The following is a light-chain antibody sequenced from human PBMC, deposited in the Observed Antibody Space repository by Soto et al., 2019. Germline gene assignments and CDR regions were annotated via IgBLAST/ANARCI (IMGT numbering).Light chain of an antibody. Sequence: QSVLTQPPSVSGAPGQRVTISCTGSNSNIGAGYDVHWYQHLPGAAPKLLIYDDTHRPSGVPDRFSGSKSGTSASLAITGLQAADEADYYCQSYDNSLSGSLFGGGTKVTVL. CDR3: QSYDNSLSGSL. V-gene: IGLV1-40*01. CDR1: NSNIGAGYD. CDR2: DDT. J-gene: IGLJ3*02.